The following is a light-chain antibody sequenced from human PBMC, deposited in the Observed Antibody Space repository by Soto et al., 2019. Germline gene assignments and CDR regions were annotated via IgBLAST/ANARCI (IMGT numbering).Light chain of an antibody. CDR2: GAS. CDR3: QQYNNWPRT. V-gene: IGKV3-15*01. Sequence: EIVMTQSPATLYVYPGERATLSCRASQSVSSDLAWYQQKPGQAPRLLIYGASTRATGIPSRFSGSGSGTEFTPTISSLQSEEFAVYYCQQYNNWPRTFGQGTKVEI. J-gene: IGKJ1*01. CDR1: QSVSSD.